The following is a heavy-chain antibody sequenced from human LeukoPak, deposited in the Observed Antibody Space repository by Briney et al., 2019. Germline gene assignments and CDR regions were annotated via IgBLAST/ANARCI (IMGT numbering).Heavy chain of an antibody. CDR2: IYSGGST. CDR1: GFTVSSNY. CDR3: AKEGVVAAAMDYMDV. V-gene: IGHV3-66*01. D-gene: IGHD2-2*01. J-gene: IGHJ6*03. Sequence: GGSLRLSCAASGFTVSSNYMSWVRQAPGKGLEWVSVIYSGGSTYYADSVKGRFTISRGNSKNTLYLQMNSLRAEDTAVYYCAKEGVVAAAMDYMDVWGKGTTVTVSS.